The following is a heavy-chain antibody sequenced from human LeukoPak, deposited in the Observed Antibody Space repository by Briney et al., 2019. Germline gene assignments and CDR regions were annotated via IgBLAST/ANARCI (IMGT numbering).Heavy chain of an antibody. Sequence: GGSLRLSCAASGFTFSSYSMNWVRQAPGKGLEWVSSISSSSSYIYYADSVKGRFTISRDSAKNSLYLQMNSLRAEDTAVYYCARGVYGDYYFDYWGQGTLVTVSS. V-gene: IGHV3-21*01. CDR2: ISSSSSYI. J-gene: IGHJ4*02. CDR1: GFTFSSYS. CDR3: ARGVYGDYYFDY. D-gene: IGHD4-17*01.